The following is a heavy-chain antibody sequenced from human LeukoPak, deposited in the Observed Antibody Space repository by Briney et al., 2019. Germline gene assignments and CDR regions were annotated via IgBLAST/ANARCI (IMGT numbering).Heavy chain of an antibody. V-gene: IGHV3-30*02. CDR2: MRHDGSNE. CDR1: ELPFSTSG. Sequence: GGSLSLSCEASELPFSTSGLHWVGQAQARGLEGVEFMRHDGSNEKYADSVKGRFTISRDNSKNTLYLQMNSLIVEDTAVYYCAKDRTVVVTAYGGWFDPWGQGTLVTVSS. CDR3: AKDRTVVVTAYGGWFDP. D-gene: IGHD2-15*01. J-gene: IGHJ5*02.